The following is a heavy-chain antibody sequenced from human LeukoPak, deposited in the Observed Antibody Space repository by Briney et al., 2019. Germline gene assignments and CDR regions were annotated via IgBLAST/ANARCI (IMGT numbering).Heavy chain of an antibody. J-gene: IGHJ4*02. V-gene: IGHV3-74*01. Sequence: PGGSLRLSCAASGFASSRYWMHWVRQAPGKGLVWVSRINSDGSTTDYADSVKGGFTISRGKSKNTVDLQLTGLRADDTAVYYCVKPSYASGSPGRRAFDYWGQGTLVTVSS. CDR3: VKPSYASGSPGRRAFDY. CDR1: GFASSRYW. CDR2: INSDGSTT. D-gene: IGHD3-10*01.